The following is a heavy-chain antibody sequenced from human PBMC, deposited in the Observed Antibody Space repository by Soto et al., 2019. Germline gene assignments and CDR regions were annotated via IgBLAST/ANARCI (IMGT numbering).Heavy chain of an antibody. CDR1: GGSFSGYY. J-gene: IGHJ4*02. V-gene: IGHV4-34*01. CDR3: ASVLGGADFDY. Sequence: SETLSLTCAVYGGSFSGYYWTWIRQPPGTGLEWIGEINHSGSANYNPSLKSRVTISVDTSNSQFSLKLSSVTAADTAVYYCASVLGGADFDYWGQGTLVTVSS. CDR2: INHSGSA. D-gene: IGHD3-16*01.